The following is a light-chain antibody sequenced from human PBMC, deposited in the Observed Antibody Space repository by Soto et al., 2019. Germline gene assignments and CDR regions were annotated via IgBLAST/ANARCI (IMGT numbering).Light chain of an antibody. V-gene: IGKV3-11*01. CDR1: ERLSSVY. Sequence: EIVLTQSPASLSLSPGERATLSCRASERLSSVYLAWYQQRPGQPPRLLIYGASNRATGIPARFSGSGSGTDFTLTISSLEPEDFAVYYCQQRSNWPLTFGGGTKVDI. CDR2: GAS. J-gene: IGKJ4*01. CDR3: QQRSNWPLT.